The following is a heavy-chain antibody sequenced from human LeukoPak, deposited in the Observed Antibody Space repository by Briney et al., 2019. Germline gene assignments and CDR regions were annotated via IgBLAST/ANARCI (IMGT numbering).Heavy chain of an antibody. D-gene: IGHD5-12*01. CDR2: INNRGTA. CDR3: ARVPLWWLTPFDF. CDR1: GGSLSPHY. J-gene: IGHJ4*02. Sequence: SETLSLTCAVSGGSLSPHYWSWIRRPLGKGLEWIGEINNRGTANYSPSLRGRATISVDTSKNQFSLRLTSVTAADTAMYYCARVPLWWLTPFDFWGQGTLATVSS. V-gene: IGHV4-34*01.